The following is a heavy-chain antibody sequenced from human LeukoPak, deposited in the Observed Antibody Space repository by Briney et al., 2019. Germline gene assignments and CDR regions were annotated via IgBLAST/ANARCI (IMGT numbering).Heavy chain of an antibody. D-gene: IGHD3-10*01. J-gene: IGHJ4*02. CDR1: GGSINSVTYY. Sequence: SETLSLTCSVSGGSINSVTYYWSWIRQHPEKGLEWIGNILYSGSAYYNPSLRRRVTISVDTSKNQFSLKLTSVTAADTAVYYCARDKKTYGSGSSPDHWGQGTRVTVSS. V-gene: IGHV4-31*03. CDR3: ARDKKTYGSGSSPDH. CDR2: ILYSGSA.